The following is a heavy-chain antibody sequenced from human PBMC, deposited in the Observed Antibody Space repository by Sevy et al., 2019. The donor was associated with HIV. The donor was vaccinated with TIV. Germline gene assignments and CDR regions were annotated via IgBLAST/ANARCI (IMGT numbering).Heavy chain of an antibody. CDR1: GFTFNKEW. Sequence: GGSLRLSCSASGFTFNKEWMSWVCQAPGKGLEWVGRIKSKKDGGATDYAAPANGRFTISRDDSKNTLYLQMNSLKIEDTGFYYCSSQGERYWGLGTLVTVSS. D-gene: IGHD3-16*01. CDR3: SSQGERY. V-gene: IGHV3-15*01. J-gene: IGHJ4*02. CDR2: IKSKKDGGAT.